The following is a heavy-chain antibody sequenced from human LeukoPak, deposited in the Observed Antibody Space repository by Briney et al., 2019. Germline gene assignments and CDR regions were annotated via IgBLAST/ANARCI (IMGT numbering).Heavy chain of an antibody. J-gene: IGHJ4*02. V-gene: IGHV3-23*01. CDR1: GFTFSSYA. CDR2: VSTSGDDT. Sequence: PGGSLRLSRAASGFTFSSYAMTSVRQAPGKGLEWVSTVSTSGDDTYYADSVKGRFTISRDNAKNTLYLQMNSLRAEDTAVYYCANRVWFLPYYWGQGTLVTVSS. D-gene: IGHD2-21*01. CDR3: ANRVWFLPYY.